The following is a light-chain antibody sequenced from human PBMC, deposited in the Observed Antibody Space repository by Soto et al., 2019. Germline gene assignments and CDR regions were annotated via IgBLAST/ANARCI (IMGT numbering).Light chain of an antibody. CDR2: DVS. CDR1: QSISTY. Sequence: IQMTQSPSSLSASVGDRVTITCRASQSISTYLNWYQQKSGNAPKLLIYDVSTLQTGVPSRFSGSGSGTDFTLTISTLQPEDFETYYCQQSYISPRTFGQGTKVESK. V-gene: IGKV1-39*01. CDR3: QQSYISPRT. J-gene: IGKJ1*01.